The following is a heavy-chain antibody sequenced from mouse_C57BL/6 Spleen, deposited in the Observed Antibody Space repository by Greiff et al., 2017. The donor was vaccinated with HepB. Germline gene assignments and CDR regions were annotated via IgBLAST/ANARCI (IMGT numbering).Heavy chain of an antibody. Sequence: QVQLQQPGAELVRPGPSVKLSCKASGYTFTSYWMHWVKQRPGQGLEWIGVIDPSDSYTNYNQKFKGKATLTVDTSSSTAYMQLSSLTSEDSAVYYCARSVGRGDYYAMDYWGQGTSVTVSS. CDR3: ARSVGRGDYYAMDY. V-gene: IGHV1-59*01. CDR1: GYTFTSYW. D-gene: IGHD4-1*01. CDR2: IDPSDSYT. J-gene: IGHJ4*01.